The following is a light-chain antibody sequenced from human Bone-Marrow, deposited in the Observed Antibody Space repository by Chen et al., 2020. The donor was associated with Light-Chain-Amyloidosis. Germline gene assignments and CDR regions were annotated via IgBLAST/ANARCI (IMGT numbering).Light chain of an antibody. J-gene: IGKJ2*01. V-gene: IGKV2-30*02. CDR1: QSLVHSDGNTF. Sequence: DVVMAQSPLYLPVTLGQPASISCRSSQSLVHSDGNTFLTWFHQRPGQSPRRLVYKVSNRDSGVPDRFSGGGSGTDFTLKISRVEAEDVGVYYCMQATHGPHTFGQGTKLEIK. CDR3: MQATHGPHT. CDR2: KVS.